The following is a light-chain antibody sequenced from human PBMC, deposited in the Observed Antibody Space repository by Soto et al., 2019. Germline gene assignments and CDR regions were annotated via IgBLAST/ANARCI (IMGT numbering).Light chain of an antibody. V-gene: IGKV3-20*01. Sequence: EIVLTQSPGTLSLSPGEGATLSCRASQSVSSSYSAWYQQKPGQAPRLVIYGASSRATGIPDRFSGSGSGTDFTLTISRLEPEDFAVYYCQQYGRSPYTFGQGTKLEIK. J-gene: IGKJ2*01. CDR1: QSVSSSY. CDR3: QQYGRSPYT. CDR2: GAS.